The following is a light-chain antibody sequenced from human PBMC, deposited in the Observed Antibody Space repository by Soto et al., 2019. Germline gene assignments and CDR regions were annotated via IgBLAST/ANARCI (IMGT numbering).Light chain of an antibody. CDR3: QSFDISLIGWV. Sequence: QSALTQPPSVSGAPGQRVTISCTGSGSNIGAGSYVHWYQQLPGTAPKLLIYGNINRPSGVPDRFSGSQSGTSASLAITGLQAEDEADYYCQSFDISLIGWVFGGGTKLTVL. CDR2: GNI. V-gene: IGLV1-40*01. J-gene: IGLJ3*02. CDR1: GSNIGAGSY.